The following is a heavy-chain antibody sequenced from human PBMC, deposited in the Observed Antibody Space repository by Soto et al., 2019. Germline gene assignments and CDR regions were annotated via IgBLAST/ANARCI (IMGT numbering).Heavy chain of an antibody. CDR2: ITYDGSFQ. J-gene: IGHJ4*02. Sequence: GGSLRLSCQASGFDFDNYGMHWVRQAPGKGLEWVAVITYDGSFQYYADSVKGRFTISRDNSKNTLSLHLNTLKPEDTAVYHCAKDRVGGTFYTPLAFWGQGTLVTVSS. CDR1: GFDFDNYG. D-gene: IGHD1-7*01. CDR3: AKDRVGGTFYTPLAF. V-gene: IGHV3-30*18.